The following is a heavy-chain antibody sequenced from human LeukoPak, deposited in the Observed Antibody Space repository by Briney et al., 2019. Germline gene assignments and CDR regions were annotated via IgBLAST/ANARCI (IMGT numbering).Heavy chain of an antibody. Sequence: SETLSLTCAVSGGSISSSNWWSWVRQPPGKGLEWIGEIYHSGSTNYNPSLKSRVTISVDKSKNQFSLKLSSVTAADTAVYYCARDREGQWLVGKGAFEYWGQGTLVTVSS. CDR1: GGSISSSNW. CDR3: ARDREGQWLVGKGAFEY. V-gene: IGHV4-4*02. J-gene: IGHJ4*02. D-gene: IGHD6-19*01. CDR2: IYHSGST.